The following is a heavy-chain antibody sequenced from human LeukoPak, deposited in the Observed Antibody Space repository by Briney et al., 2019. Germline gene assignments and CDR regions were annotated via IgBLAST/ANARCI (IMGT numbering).Heavy chain of an antibody. CDR1: GFTLSTYA. Sequence: GGSLRLSCAASGFTLSTYAMNWVRQAPGKGLEWVSYISSSGSTIYYADSVKGRFTISRDSAKNSLYLQMNSLRAEDTAVYYCAELGITMIGGVWGKGTTVTISS. CDR3: AELGITMIGGV. CDR2: ISSSGSTI. V-gene: IGHV3-48*03. J-gene: IGHJ6*04. D-gene: IGHD3-10*02.